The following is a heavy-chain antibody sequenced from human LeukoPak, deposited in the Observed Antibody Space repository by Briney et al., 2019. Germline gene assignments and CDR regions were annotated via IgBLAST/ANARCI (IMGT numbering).Heavy chain of an antibody. Sequence: SETLSLTCAVYGGSFSGYYWSWIRQPPGKGLEWIGEINHSGSTNYNPSLKSRVTISVDTSKNQFSLKLSSVTATDTAVYYCARGGRLLWFGELSRRYYFDYWGQGTLVTVSS. V-gene: IGHV4-34*01. CDR3: ARGGRLLWFGELSRRYYFDY. CDR1: GGSFSGYY. D-gene: IGHD3-10*01. CDR2: INHSGST. J-gene: IGHJ4*02.